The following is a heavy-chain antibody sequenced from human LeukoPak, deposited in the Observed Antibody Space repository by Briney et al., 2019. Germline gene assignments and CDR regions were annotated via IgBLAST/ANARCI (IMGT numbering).Heavy chain of an antibody. CDR2: ISGSGDIT. V-gene: IGHV3-23*01. D-gene: IGHD4/OR15-4a*01. Sequence: GGSLRLSCAASGFTFSSYAMSWVRQAPGKGLEWVSVISGSGDITYYADSVKGRFTISRDNSKNTLYLQMNSLRAEDTAVYFCAKRAGYYFDYWGQGTLVTVSS. CDR3: AKRAGYYFDY. J-gene: IGHJ4*02. CDR1: GFTFSSYA.